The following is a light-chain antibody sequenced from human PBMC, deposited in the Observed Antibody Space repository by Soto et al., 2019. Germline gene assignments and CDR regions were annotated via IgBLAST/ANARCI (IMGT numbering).Light chain of an antibody. V-gene: IGKV1-39*01. Sequence: DIQMTQSPSSLSASVGDRVTITCRASQSISSYLNWYQQKPGKAPKLLIYAASSLQSGVPSRFXASGSGTDFTLTISSLQPEDFATYYCQQSYSTPPGYTFGQGTKLEIK. CDR3: QQSYSTPPGYT. CDR1: QSISSY. J-gene: IGKJ2*01. CDR2: AAS.